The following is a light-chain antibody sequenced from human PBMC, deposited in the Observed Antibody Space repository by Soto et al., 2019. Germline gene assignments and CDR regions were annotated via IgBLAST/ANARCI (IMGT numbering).Light chain of an antibody. J-gene: IGKJ4*01. Sequence: EIVMTQSPAALSVSPGEKTTLSCRASQSVSRNLAWYQQRPGQTPRLVIYGASTRATGNPVRFSASGSGTEFTLNISSLKSEDFAIYYCQQYHTWPMAFGGGNKVELK. CDR2: GAS. CDR1: QSVSRN. CDR3: QQYHTWPMA. V-gene: IGKV3-15*01.